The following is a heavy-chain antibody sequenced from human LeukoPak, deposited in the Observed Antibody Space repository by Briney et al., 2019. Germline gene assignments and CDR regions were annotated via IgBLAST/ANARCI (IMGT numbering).Heavy chain of an antibody. D-gene: IGHD6-19*01. CDR1: GFTFSSYG. Sequence: GGSLRLSCAASGFTFSSYGMHWVRQAPGKGLEWVAVISYDGSNKYYADSVKGRFTISRDNSKNTLYLQMNSLRAEDTAVYYCAKADSCGWYGGDFDYWGQGTLVTVSS. CDR2: ISYDGSNK. J-gene: IGHJ4*02. V-gene: IGHV3-30*18. CDR3: AKADSCGWYGGDFDY.